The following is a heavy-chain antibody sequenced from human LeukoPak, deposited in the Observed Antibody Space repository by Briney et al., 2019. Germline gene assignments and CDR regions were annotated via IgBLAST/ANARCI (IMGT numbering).Heavy chain of an antibody. CDR2: INHSGST. CDR3: ARRHSYGSGRTFDY. V-gene: IGHV4-34*01. CDR1: GGSFSGYY. J-gene: IGHJ4*02. D-gene: IGHD3-10*01. Sequence: PSETLSLTCAVSGGSFSGYYWSWIRQPPGKGLEWIGEINHSGSTNYNPYLKSRVIISVDTSKNQFSLKLSSVTAADTAVYYCARRHSYGSGRTFDYWGQGTLVTVSS.